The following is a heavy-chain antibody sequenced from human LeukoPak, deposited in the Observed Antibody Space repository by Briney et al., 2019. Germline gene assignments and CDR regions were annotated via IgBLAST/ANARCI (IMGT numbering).Heavy chain of an antibody. J-gene: IGHJ5*02. Sequence: SETLSLTCTVSGGSISTDLYYWTWIRQPAGKGLEWIGRIYSNGGTDYNPPLKSRVSISIDTSKNHFSLKMSLATAADTALYYCARGSGWNSFDPWGQGTLVTVSS. CDR3: ARGSGWNSFDP. CDR2: IYSNGGT. V-gene: IGHV4-61*02. CDR1: GGSISTDLYY. D-gene: IGHD6-19*01.